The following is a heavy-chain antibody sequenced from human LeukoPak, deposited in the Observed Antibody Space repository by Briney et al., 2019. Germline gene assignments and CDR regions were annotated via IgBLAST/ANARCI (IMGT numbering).Heavy chain of an antibody. Sequence: PGRSLRLSCAASGFTFSSYGMHWVRQAPGKGLEWVAVIWYDGSNKYYADSVKGRFTISRDNSKNTLYLQMNSLRAEDTAVYYCASGTLRFLEWLPFSYYGMDVWGQGTTVTVSS. CDR2: IWYDGSNK. J-gene: IGHJ6*02. D-gene: IGHD3-3*01. CDR1: GFTFSSYG. V-gene: IGHV3-33*01. CDR3: ASGTLRFLEWLPFSYYGMDV.